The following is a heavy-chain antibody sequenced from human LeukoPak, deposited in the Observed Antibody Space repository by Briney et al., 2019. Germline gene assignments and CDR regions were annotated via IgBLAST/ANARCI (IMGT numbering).Heavy chain of an antibody. CDR3: ARQNKDYGDYFAFDI. V-gene: IGHV4-59*01. CDR1: GGSTSSYY. D-gene: IGHD4-17*01. CDR2: IYYSGST. J-gene: IGHJ3*02. Sequence: SETLSLTCTVSGGSTSSYYWSWIRQPPGKGLEWIGYIYYSGSTNYNPSLKSRVTISVDTSKNQFSLKLSSVTAADTAVYYCARQNKDYGDYFAFDIWGQGTMVTVSS.